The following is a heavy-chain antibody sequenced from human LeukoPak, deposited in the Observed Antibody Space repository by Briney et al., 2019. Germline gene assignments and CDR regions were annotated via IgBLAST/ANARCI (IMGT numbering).Heavy chain of an antibody. D-gene: IGHD6-13*01. V-gene: IGHV1-46*01. CDR2: INPSGGST. J-gene: IGHJ5*02. Sequence: ASVKVSCKASGYTFTSYYMHWVRQAPGQGLEWMGIINPSGGSTSYAQKFQGRVTMTRDTSISTAYMELSRLRSDDTAVYYCARAGGQQLADGNWFDPWGQGTLVTVSS. CDR3: ARAGGQQLADGNWFDP. CDR1: GYTFTSYY.